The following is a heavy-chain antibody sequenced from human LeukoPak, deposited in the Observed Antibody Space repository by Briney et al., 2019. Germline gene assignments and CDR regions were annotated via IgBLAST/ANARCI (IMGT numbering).Heavy chain of an antibody. D-gene: IGHD6-19*01. CDR1: GFTFRSYA. CDR2: ISYDGSNK. CDR3: ARDQQWLPDY. Sequence: GGSLRLSCAASGFTFRSYAMHWVRQAPGKGLEWVAVISYDGSNKYYADSVKGRFTISRDNSKNTLYLQMNSLRAEDTAVYYCARDQQWLPDYWGQGTLVTVSS. J-gene: IGHJ4*02. V-gene: IGHV3-30*04.